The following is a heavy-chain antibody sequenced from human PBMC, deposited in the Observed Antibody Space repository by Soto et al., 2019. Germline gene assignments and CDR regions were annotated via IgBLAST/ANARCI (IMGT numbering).Heavy chain of an antibody. J-gene: IGHJ4*02. CDR1: GFTFSSYG. D-gene: IGHD3-10*01. V-gene: IGHV3-23*01. CDR2: IFAGGST. Sequence: PGGSLRLSCEASGFTFSSYGMAWVRQAPGKGMEWVSTIFAGGSTLYADSVKGRFTISRDNSQNTLYLQMTRLKADDTAVYYCAKDGSYYDFDYWRQGTQVTVSA. CDR3: AKDGSYYDFDY.